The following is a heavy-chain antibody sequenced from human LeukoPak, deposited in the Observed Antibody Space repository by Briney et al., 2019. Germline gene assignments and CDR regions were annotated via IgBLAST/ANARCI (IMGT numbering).Heavy chain of an antibody. Sequence: SETLSLTCTVSGDSISTSNSYWGWIRQPPGKGLEWIGSIYYSGNTYYNASLKSRVTISVDTSKNHFSLELKSLTVADTAVYYCANGAKFDPWGPGTLVTVSS. D-gene: IGHD5-24*01. CDR3: ANGAKFDP. CDR1: GDSISTSNSY. J-gene: IGHJ5*02. V-gene: IGHV4-39*02. CDR2: IYYSGNT.